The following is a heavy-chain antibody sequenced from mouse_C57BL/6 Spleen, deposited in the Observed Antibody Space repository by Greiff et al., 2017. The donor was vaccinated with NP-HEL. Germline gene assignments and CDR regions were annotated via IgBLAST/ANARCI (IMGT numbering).Heavy chain of an antibody. CDR2: IAPSDSYT. D-gene: IGHD1-1*01. CDR1: GYTFTSYW. V-gene: IGHV1-59*01. CDR3: APSYYYGSSYGYFDY. J-gene: IGHJ2*01. Sequence: QVQLQQPGAELVRPGTSVKLSCKASGYTFTSYWMHWVKQRPGQGLEWIGVIAPSDSYTNYNQKFKGKATLTVDTSSSTAYLQLSSLTSEDSAVYYCAPSYYYGSSYGYFDYWGQGTTLTVSS.